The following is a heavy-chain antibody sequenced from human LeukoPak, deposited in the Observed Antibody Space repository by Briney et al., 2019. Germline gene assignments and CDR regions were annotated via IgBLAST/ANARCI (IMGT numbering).Heavy chain of an antibody. Sequence: GGSLRLSCAASVFTFSNAWMSWVRQAPGKGLEWLGRIKSKTDGGTTDYAAPVKGRFTLSRDDSKNTLYLEMNSLKTEDTAVYYCTTDPRNDYYFDYWGQGTLVTVPS. CDR3: TTDPRNDYYFDY. J-gene: IGHJ4*02. CDR1: VFTFSNAW. CDR2: IKSKTDGGTT. D-gene: IGHD1-1*01. V-gene: IGHV3-15*01.